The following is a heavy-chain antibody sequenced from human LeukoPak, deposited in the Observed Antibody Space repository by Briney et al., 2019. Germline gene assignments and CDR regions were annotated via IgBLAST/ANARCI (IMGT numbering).Heavy chain of an antibody. CDR1: GFTFSSYA. Sequence: PGGSLRLSCAASGFTFSSYAMTWVRQAPGKGLEWVSGISVSGGSTYYADSVKGRFTISRDNSKNTLYLQMSSLRADDTAAYYCAKDPCCSGGTCYGMDVWGQGTTVTVSS. J-gene: IGHJ6*02. V-gene: IGHV3-23*01. D-gene: IGHD2-15*01. CDR3: AKDPCCSGGTCYGMDV. CDR2: ISVSGGST.